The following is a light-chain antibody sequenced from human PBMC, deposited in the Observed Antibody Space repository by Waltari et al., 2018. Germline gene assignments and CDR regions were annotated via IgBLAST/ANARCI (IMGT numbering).Light chain of an antibody. J-gene: IGLJ1*01. CDR2: DVS. CDR1: SSDVGSYYY. V-gene: IGLV2-14*01. CDR3: SSYTSSSNYV. Sequence: QSALTQPTSVSGSPGQANTIYCTVTSSDVGSYYYASWSQQHPGKAPKLMIYDVSKRPSGVSNRFSGSKSGNTSSLTISGLQAEDEADYYCSSYTSSSNYVFGTGTKFTVL.